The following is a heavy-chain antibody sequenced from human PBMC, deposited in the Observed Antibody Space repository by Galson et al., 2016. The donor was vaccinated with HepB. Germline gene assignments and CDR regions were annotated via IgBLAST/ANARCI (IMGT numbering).Heavy chain of an antibody. V-gene: IGHV3-23*01. CDR1: GFTFSSYA. CDR3: ARGDVVGAESFDY. Sequence: SLRLSCAASGFTFSSYAMSWVRQAPGKGLEWVSAISGSGGSTYYADSVKGRFTISRDNSKNTLYLQMTSLRAEDTAVYYCARGDVVGAESFDYWGRGTLVTVSS. D-gene: IGHD1-26*01. CDR2: ISGSGGST. J-gene: IGHJ4*02.